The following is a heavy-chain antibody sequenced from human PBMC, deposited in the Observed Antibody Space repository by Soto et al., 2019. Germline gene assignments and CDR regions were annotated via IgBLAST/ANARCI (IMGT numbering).Heavy chain of an antibody. J-gene: IGHJ4*02. V-gene: IGHV1-69*02. CDR2: IIPILGIA. CDR3: ARVAPSMTFDY. CDR1: GGTFSSYT. D-gene: IGHD3-3*02. Sequence: QVQLVQSGAEVKKPGSSVKVSCKASGGTFSSYTISWVRQAPGQGLEWMGRIIPILGIANYAQKFQGRVTITADKSTSTAYMELSSLRSEDTAVYYCARVAPSMTFDYWGQGTLVTVSS.